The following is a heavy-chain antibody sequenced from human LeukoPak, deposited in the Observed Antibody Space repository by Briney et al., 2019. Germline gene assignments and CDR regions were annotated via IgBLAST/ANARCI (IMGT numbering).Heavy chain of an antibody. J-gene: IGHJ4*02. CDR1: GFTFSSYA. CDR3: AKSGMGGSGSYSPDY. Sequence: PGGSLRLSCAASGFTFSSYAMSWVRQAPGKGLEWVSAISGSGGSTYHADSVKGRFTISRDNSKNTLYLQMNSLRAEDTAVYYCAKSGMGGSGSYSPDYWGQGTLVTVSS. D-gene: IGHD3-10*01. CDR2: ISGSGGST. V-gene: IGHV3-23*01.